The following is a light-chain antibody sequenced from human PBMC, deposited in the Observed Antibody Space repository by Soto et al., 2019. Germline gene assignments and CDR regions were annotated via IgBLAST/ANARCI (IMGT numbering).Light chain of an antibody. CDR3: QQYNNWPIT. CDR2: GAS. Sequence: EIVMTQSPATLSVSPGERATLSCRASQNILSNLAWYQQKPGQAPRLRIYGASTRATGIPARFSGSGSGTEFTLTISSLQSEDFEIYYCQQYNNWPITFGQGTRLEIK. CDR1: QNILSN. V-gene: IGKV3-15*01. J-gene: IGKJ5*01.